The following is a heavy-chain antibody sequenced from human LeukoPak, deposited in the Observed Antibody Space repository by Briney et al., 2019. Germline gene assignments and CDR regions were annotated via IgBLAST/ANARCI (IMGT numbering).Heavy chain of an antibody. Sequence: GGSLRLSCAASGFTFSSYSMNWVRQAPGKGLEWVSSISSSSSYIYYADSVKGRFTISRDNAKNSLYLQMNSLRAEDTAVYYCARDPRDGYNNIWGQGTLVTVSS. J-gene: IGHJ4*02. CDR1: GFTFSSYS. V-gene: IGHV3-21*01. D-gene: IGHD5-24*01. CDR2: ISSSSSYI. CDR3: ARDPRDGYNNI.